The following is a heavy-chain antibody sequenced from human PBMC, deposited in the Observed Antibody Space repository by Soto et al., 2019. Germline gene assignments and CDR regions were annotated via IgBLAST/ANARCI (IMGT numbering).Heavy chain of an antibody. CDR1: GFTFSNAW. D-gene: IGHD2-2*01. Sequence: GGSLRLSCAASGFTFSNAWMNWVRQAPGKGLEWVGRIKSKTDGGTTDYAAPVKGRFTISRDDSKNTLYLQMNSLKTEDTAVYYCLCQTGSSAADGDYWGQGTLVTVSS. CDR2: IKSKTDGGTT. CDR3: LCQTGSSAADGDY. J-gene: IGHJ4*02. V-gene: IGHV3-15*07.